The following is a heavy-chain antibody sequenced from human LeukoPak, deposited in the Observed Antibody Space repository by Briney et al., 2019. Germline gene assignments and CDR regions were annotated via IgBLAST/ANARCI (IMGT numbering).Heavy chain of an antibody. J-gene: IGHJ6*02. CDR2: INHSGST. D-gene: IGHD2-2*01. V-gene: IGHV4-34*01. Sequence: SETLSLTCAVYGGSFSGYYWSWIRQPPGKGLEWIGEINHSGSTNYNPSLKSRVTISVDTSKNQFSLKLSSVTAADTAVYYCARVKYQLLSYYYYGMDVWGQGTTVTVSS. CDR1: GGSFSGYY. CDR3: ARVKYQLLSYYYYGMDV.